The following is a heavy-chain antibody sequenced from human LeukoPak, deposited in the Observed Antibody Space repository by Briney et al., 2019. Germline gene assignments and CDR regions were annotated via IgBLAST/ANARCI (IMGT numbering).Heavy chain of an antibody. CDR2: VYSDGNT. CDR1: GFTVSRYY. CDR3: ASSSIPGIVAGHDY. D-gene: IGHD5-12*01. J-gene: IGHJ4*02. Sequence: GGSLRLSCAASGFTVSRYYMSWVRQAPGKGLEWVSVVYSDGNTYHVDSVKGRFSVSRDSSKNTLYLQMNSLRAEDTAMYYCASSSIPGIVAGHDYWGQGTLVTVSS. V-gene: IGHV3-66*01.